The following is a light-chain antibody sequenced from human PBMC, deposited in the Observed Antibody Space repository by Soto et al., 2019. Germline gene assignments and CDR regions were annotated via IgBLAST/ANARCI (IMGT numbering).Light chain of an antibody. Sequence: QSALTQPRSVSGSPGQSVTISCTGTSSDVGAYNYVSWYQQHPGKAPKLMIYDVSKRPSGVPDRFSGSKSGNTASLTISGLQAEDEADYYCCSYAGSYTSLFGTGTKLTVL. CDR1: SSDVGAYNY. CDR3: CSYAGSYTSL. V-gene: IGLV2-11*01. J-gene: IGLJ1*01. CDR2: DVS.